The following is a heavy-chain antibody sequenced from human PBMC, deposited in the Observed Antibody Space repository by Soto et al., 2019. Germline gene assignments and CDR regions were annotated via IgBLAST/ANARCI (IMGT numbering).Heavy chain of an antibody. J-gene: IGHJ3*02. CDR2: ISSSSSTI. D-gene: IGHD3-16*01. CDR3: ARDSGYYDYVWGSPRAFDI. V-gene: IGHV3-48*02. Sequence: GGSLRLSCAASGFTFSSYSMNWVRQAPGKGLEWVSYISSSSSTIYYADSVKGRFTISRDNAKNSLYLQMNSLRDEDTAVYYCARDSGYYDYVWGSPRAFDIWGQGTMVTVSS. CDR1: GFTFSSYS.